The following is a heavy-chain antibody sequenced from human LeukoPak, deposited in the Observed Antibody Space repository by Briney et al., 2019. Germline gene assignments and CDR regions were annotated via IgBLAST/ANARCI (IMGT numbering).Heavy chain of an antibody. D-gene: IGHD6-19*01. CDR2: ISYSGST. Sequence: SETLPLTCTVSGGSISSYYWSWIRQPPGKGLEWIGYISYSGSTNSNPSLKSRVTISLDTSKNQFSLQLSSVTAADTAVYYCARLPGISVTGKAIDYWGQGTLVTVSS. J-gene: IGHJ4*02. CDR3: ARLPGISVTGKAIDY. V-gene: IGHV4-59*08. CDR1: GGSISSYY.